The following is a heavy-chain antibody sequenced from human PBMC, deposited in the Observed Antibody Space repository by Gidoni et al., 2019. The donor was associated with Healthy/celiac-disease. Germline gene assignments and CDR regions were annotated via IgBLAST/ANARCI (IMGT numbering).Heavy chain of an antibody. V-gene: IGHV3-33*01. CDR3: ARGYCSSTSCSEYFQH. J-gene: IGHJ1*01. CDR2: IWYDGSNK. CDR1: GFTFSSYG. D-gene: IGHD2-2*01. Sequence: QVQLVESGGGVVQPGRSLSLSCAASGFTFSSYGMHWVRQAPGKGLEWVAVIWYDGSNKYYADSVKGRFTISRDNSKNTLYLQMNSLRAEDTAVYYCARGYCSSTSCSEYFQHWGQGTLVTVSS.